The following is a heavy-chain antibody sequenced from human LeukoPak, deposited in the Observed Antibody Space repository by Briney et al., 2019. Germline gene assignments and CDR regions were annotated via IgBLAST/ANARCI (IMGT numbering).Heavy chain of an antibody. J-gene: IGHJ4*02. CDR1: GGSISSYY. D-gene: IGHD4-17*01. CDR2: IYYSGST. Sequence: SETLSLTCTVSGGSISSYYWSWIRQPPGKRLEWIGYIYYSGSTNYNPSLKSRVTMSLDTSKNQFSLKLSSVTAADMAVYYCTRTSASTAIDYWGQGTLVTVSS. CDR3: TRTSASTAIDY. V-gene: IGHV4-59*01.